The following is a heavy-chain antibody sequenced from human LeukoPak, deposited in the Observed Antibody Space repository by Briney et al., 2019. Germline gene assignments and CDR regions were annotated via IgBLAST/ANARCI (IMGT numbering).Heavy chain of an antibody. CDR2: ISAYNGNT. D-gene: IGHD2-21*01. J-gene: IGHJ4*02. CDR1: GYTFTSYG. CDR3: ARDTCTTISCYYGYFDY. V-gene: IGHV1-18*01. Sequence: ASVKVSCKASGYTFTSYGISWVRQAPGQGLEWMGWISAYNGNTNYAQKLQGRVTMTTDTSTSTAYMELRSLGSDDTAVYYCARDTCTTISCYYGYFDYWGQGALVTVSS.